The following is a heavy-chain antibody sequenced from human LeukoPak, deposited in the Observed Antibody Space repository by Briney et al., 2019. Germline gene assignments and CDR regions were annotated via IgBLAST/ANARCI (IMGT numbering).Heavy chain of an antibody. J-gene: IGHJ4*02. D-gene: IGHD3-9*01. CDR2: IYYSGST. CDR3: ARQGYDILTGYPYYFDY. CDR1: GGPISSYY. Sequence: SETLSLTCTVSGGPISSYYWSWIRQPPGKGLEWIGYIYYSGSTNYNPSLKSRVTISVDTSKNQFSLKLSSVTAADTAVYYCARQGYDILTGYPYYFDYWGQGTLVTVSS. V-gene: IGHV4-59*08.